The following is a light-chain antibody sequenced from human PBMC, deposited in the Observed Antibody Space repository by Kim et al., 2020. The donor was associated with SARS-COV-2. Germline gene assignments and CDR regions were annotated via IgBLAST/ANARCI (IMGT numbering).Light chain of an antibody. CDR3: MQALQTPYT. J-gene: IGKJ2*01. CDR1: QSLLHDNGNNY. Sequence: IVMTQSPLSLPVTPGEPAFISCTSNQSLLHDNGNNYFDWYLQKPGQSPQVVVYLGSSRASGVPDRFSGSGSGTDFTLIISRVEADDVGIYYCMQALQTPYTFGQGTKLEI. V-gene: IGKV2-28*01. CDR2: LGS.